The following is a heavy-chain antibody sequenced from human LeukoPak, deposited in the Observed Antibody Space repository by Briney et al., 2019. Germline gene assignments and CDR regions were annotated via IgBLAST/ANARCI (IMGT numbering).Heavy chain of an antibody. CDR2: ISYDGSNK. D-gene: IGHD5-18*01. Sequence: PGGSLRLSCAASGFTFSSYAMHWVRQAPGKGLEWVAVISYDGSNKYYADPVKGRFTISRDNSKNTLYLQMNSLRAEDTAVYYCARGTFELWFFDYWGQGTLVTVSS. CDR3: ARGTFELWFFDY. CDR1: GFTFSSYA. V-gene: IGHV3-30-3*01. J-gene: IGHJ4*02.